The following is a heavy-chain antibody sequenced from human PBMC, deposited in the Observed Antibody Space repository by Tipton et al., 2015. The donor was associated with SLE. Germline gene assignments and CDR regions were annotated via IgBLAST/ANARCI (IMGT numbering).Heavy chain of an antibody. J-gene: IGHJ4*02. Sequence: SLRLSCTASGFTFGDYAMSWFRQAPGKGLEGVGFIRSKAYGGTTEYAASVKGRFTISRDDSKSIAYLQMNSLKTEDTAVYYCTRDRCSSTSCYKEGFDYWGQGTLVTVSS. CDR2: IRSKAYGGTT. D-gene: IGHD2-2*02. CDR3: TRDRCSSTSCYKEGFDY. CDR1: GFTFGDYA. V-gene: IGHV3-49*03.